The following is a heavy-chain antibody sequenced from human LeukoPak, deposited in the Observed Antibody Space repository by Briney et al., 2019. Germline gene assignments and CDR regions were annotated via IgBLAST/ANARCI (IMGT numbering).Heavy chain of an antibody. Sequence: PGGSLRLSCAASGFTFSSYGMHWVRQAPGKGLEWVAVISYDGSNKYYADSVKGRFTISRDNSKNTLYLQMNSLRAEDTAVYYCARDGHYDILTGYFLDWGQGTLVTVSS. D-gene: IGHD3-9*01. CDR1: GFTFSSYG. CDR3: ARDGHYDILTGYFLD. V-gene: IGHV3-30*03. J-gene: IGHJ1*01. CDR2: ISYDGSNK.